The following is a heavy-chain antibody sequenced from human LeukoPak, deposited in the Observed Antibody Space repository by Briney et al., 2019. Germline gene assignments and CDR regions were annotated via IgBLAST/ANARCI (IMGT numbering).Heavy chain of an antibody. J-gene: IGHJ4*02. Sequence: GSLRLSCAASGFTFSYYGMHWVRPAPGKGLEWVAFIRYDGSNKYYADSVKGRFTISRDNSKNSIYLQMNNLRADDTAVYYCTRDPRHLDYWGQGTLVTVSS. CDR3: TRDPRHLDY. CDR1: GFTFSYYG. V-gene: IGHV3-30*02. CDR2: IRYDGSNK.